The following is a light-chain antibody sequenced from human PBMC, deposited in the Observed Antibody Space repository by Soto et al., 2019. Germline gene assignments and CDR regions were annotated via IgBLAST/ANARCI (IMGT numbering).Light chain of an antibody. CDR2: EVN. CDR1: SSDVGGYNH. J-gene: IGLJ2*01. Sequence: QSALTQPPSASGSPGQSVTISCTGTSSDVGGYNHVSWYQQLPTTAPKLVIYEVNKRPSGVPDRFSGSKSCNTASLTVSGLQAEDEDDYYCASYGGSSHVVFGGGTKLTVL. CDR3: ASYGGSSHVV. V-gene: IGLV2-8*01.